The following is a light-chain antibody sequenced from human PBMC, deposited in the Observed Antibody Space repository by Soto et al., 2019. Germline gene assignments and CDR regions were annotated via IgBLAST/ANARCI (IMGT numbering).Light chain of an antibody. CDR2: AAS. Sequence: DIQMTQSPSSVTASVGDRVNITCRASESISRHLNWYQQKPGKAPKLLIYAASSLQNGVPSRFSGSGSGTDFTLTISNQQPEDFATYYCQQSYSTLSITFGQGTRLEIK. CDR1: ESISRH. J-gene: IGKJ5*01. V-gene: IGKV1-39*01. CDR3: QQSYSTLSIT.